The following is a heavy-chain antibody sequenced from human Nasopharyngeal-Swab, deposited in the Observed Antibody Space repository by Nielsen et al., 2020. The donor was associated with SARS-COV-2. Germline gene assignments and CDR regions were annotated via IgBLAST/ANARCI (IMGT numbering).Heavy chain of an antibody. V-gene: IGHV3-48*03. CDR1: GFTFSSYE. D-gene: IGHD3-22*01. J-gene: IGHJ5*02. Sequence: GGSLRLSCAASGFTFSSYEMNWVRQAPGKGLEWVSYISSSGSTIYYADSVKGRFTISRDNAKNSLYLQMNSLRAEDTAVYYCAKVLTMRFEGSWGQGTLVTVSS. CDR2: ISSSGSTI. CDR3: AKVLTMRFEGS.